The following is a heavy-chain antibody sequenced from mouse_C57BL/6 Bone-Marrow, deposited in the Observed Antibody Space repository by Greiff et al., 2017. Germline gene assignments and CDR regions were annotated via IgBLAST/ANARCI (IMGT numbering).Heavy chain of an antibody. D-gene: IGHD3-1*01. Sequence: EVKVVESGGGLVQPGGSLKLSCAASGFTFRDYGMAWVRQAPRKGPEWVAFISNLAYSLYYADTVTGRFTFSRENAKNTLYLEMSSMRSEDTAMYDCARAPGGAMDYWGQGTAVTGSS. V-gene: IGHV5-15*01. J-gene: IGHJ4*01. CDR2: ISNLAYSL. CDR3: ARAPGGAMDY. CDR1: GFTFRDYG.